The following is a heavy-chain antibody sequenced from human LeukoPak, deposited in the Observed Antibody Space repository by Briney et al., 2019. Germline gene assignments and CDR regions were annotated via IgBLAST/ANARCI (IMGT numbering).Heavy chain of an antibody. CDR3: ARQGSYSPFYYYGMDV. V-gene: IGHV4-34*01. D-gene: IGHD1-26*01. CDR1: GGSFRGYY. Sequence: PSETLPLTCAVYGGSFRGYYWGWFRQPPGKGLEWIGEINHSGSTNYNPSLKSRVTISVDTSKNQFSLKLNSVTAADTAVYYCARQGSYSPFYYYGMDVWGQGTTVTVSS. CDR2: INHSGST. J-gene: IGHJ6*02.